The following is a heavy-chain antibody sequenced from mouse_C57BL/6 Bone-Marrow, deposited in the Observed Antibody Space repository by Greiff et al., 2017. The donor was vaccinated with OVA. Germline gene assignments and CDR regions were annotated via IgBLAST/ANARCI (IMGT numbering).Heavy chain of an antibody. Sequence: EVKVVESGGGLVQPGGSLKLSCAASGFTFSDYGMAWVRQAPRKGPEWVAFISNLAYSIYYADTVTGRFTISRENAKNTLYLEMSSLRSEDTAMYYCARHERGSYFDYWGQGTTLTVSS. D-gene: IGHD3-1*01. V-gene: IGHV5-15*01. CDR1: GFTFSDYG. CDR3: ARHERGSYFDY. J-gene: IGHJ2*01. CDR2: ISNLAYSI.